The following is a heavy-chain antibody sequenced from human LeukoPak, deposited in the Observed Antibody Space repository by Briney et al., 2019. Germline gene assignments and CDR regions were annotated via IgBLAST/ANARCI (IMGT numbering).Heavy chain of an antibody. V-gene: IGHV1-18*01. D-gene: IGHD6-13*01. CDR1: GYTFTSYG. CDR3: ARALRVAAAGNFYYMDV. J-gene: IGHJ6*03. CDR2: ISAYNGNT. Sequence: ASVKVSCKASGYTFTSYGISWVRQAPGQGLEWMGWISAYNGNTNYAQKLQGRVTMTTDTSTSTAYMELRGLRSDDTAVYYCARALRVAAAGNFYYMDVWGKGTTVTISS.